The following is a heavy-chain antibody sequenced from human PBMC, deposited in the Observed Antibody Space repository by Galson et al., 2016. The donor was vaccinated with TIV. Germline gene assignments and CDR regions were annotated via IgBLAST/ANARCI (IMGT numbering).Heavy chain of an antibody. CDR2: ISYDGSHK. D-gene: IGHD3-22*01. V-gene: IGHV3-30*18. J-gene: IGHJ3*02. CDR1: GFTFSSYD. CDR3: AKEENSGYYPNDAFDI. Sequence: SLRLSCAASGFTFSSYDMHWVRQAPGKGLEWVAVISYDGSHKHYAGSVKGRFTISRDNSKTTLDLQMNSLGAEDTAVYYCAKEENSGYYPNDAFDIWGQGTTVTVSS.